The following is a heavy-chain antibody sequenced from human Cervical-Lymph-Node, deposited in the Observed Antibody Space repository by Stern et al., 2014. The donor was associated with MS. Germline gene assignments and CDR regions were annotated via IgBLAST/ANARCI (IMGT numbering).Heavy chain of an antibody. D-gene: IGHD4-17*01. Sequence: QLVQSGAEVKKPGSSVKVSCKASGGTFSNYATRWVRQAPGQGLEWMGGIVPLFGKPNHAQKFQGRVTITADESTSTAYMDLSSLRSEDTAVYYCASPLTATSVPFGYYGMDVWGQGTTVTVS. J-gene: IGHJ6*02. CDR3: ASPLTATSVPFGYYGMDV. CDR2: IVPLFGKP. CDR1: GGTFSNYA. V-gene: IGHV1-69*01.